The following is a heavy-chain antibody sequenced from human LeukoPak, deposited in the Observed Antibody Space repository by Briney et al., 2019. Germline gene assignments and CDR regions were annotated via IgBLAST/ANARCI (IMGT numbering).Heavy chain of an antibody. CDR3: ARGTYSSSWYGGNFDY. CDR2: IYYSGST. CDR1: GGSISSSSYY. J-gene: IGHJ4*02. V-gene: IGHV4-39*07. D-gene: IGHD6-13*01. Sequence: SETLSLTCTVSGGSISSSSYYWGWIRQPPGKGLEWIGSIYYSGSTYYNPSLKSRVTISVDTSKNQFSLKLSSVTAADTAVYYCARGTYSSSWYGGNFDYWGQGTLVTVSS.